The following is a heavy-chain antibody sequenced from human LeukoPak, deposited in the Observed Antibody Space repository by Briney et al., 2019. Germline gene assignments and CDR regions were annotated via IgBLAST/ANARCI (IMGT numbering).Heavy chain of an antibody. CDR2: ISYDGSNK. V-gene: IGHV3-30*18. CDR1: GFTFSSYG. Sequence: PGGSLRLSCAASGFTFSSYGMHWVRQAPGKGLEWVAVISYDGSNKYYADSVKGRFTISRDNSKNTLYLQMNSLRAEDTAVYYCAEDYCGGDCSTFDYWGQGTLVTVSS. J-gene: IGHJ4*02. D-gene: IGHD2-21*02. CDR3: AEDYCGGDCSTFDY.